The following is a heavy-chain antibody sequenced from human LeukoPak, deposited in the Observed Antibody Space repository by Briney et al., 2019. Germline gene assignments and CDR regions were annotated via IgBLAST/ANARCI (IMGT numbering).Heavy chain of an antibody. Sequence: ASVKVSCKASGYTFTIYGISWVRQAPGQGLEWMGWISTYNVNTNYAQNFQGRVTMTTDTSTSTAYMELRSLRSDDTAVYYCARGVAVVTATDYWGQGTLVTVSS. D-gene: IGHD2-21*02. CDR2: ISTYNVNT. J-gene: IGHJ4*02. V-gene: IGHV1-18*01. CDR1: GYTFTIYG. CDR3: ARGVAVVTATDY.